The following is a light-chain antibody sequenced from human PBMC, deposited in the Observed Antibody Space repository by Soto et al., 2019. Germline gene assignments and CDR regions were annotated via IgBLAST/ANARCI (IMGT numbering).Light chain of an antibody. CDR1: QSVGSD. CDR2: GAS. Sequence: EIVMTQSPATLSVSPGARATLSCRASQSVGSDLVWYRQKPGQAPRLLIYGASNRATGVPDRFSGSGSGTVFTLTISSLQSDHFAVYYCQQYLDWPRTFGQGTKVEIK. V-gene: IGKV3-15*01. J-gene: IGKJ1*01. CDR3: QQYLDWPRT.